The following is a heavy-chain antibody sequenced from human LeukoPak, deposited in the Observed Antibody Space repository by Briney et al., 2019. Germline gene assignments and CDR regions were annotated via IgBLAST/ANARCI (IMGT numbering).Heavy chain of an antibody. CDR2: ISYDGSNK. V-gene: IGHV3-30*04. CDR1: GFTFSSYA. CDR3: ARDRESYGDYPYYYYMDV. Sequence: GGSLRLSCAASGFTFSSYAMHWVRQAPGKGLEWVAVISYDGSNKYYADSVKGRFTISRDNSKNTLYLQMNSLRAEDTAVYYCARDRESYGDYPYYYYMDVWGKGTTVTVSS. D-gene: IGHD4-17*01. J-gene: IGHJ6*03.